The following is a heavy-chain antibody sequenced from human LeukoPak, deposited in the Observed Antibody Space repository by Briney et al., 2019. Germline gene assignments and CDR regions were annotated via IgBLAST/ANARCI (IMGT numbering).Heavy chain of an antibody. D-gene: IGHD4-17*01. V-gene: IGHV3-15*01. CDR2: IKSKTDGGTT. J-gene: IGHJ3*02. CDR1: GFTFSSAW. Sequence: PGGSLRLSCAASGFTFSSAWMSWVRQAPGKGLEWVGRIKSKTDGGTTDHAAPVKGRFTISRDDSKNTLFLQMNSLRAEDTAVYFCARDPTVTNVHDAFDMWGQGTMVTVSS. CDR3: ARDPTVTNVHDAFDM.